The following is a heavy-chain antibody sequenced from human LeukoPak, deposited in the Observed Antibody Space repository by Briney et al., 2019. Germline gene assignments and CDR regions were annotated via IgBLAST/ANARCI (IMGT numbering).Heavy chain of an antibody. D-gene: IGHD2-2*01. CDR2: ITSYVYGGAT. CDR1: GFTFADYS. CDR3: TRGQLAYYADY. Sequence: GGSLRLSCTSSGFTFADYSMSWFRQAPGKGLEWVGLITSYVYGGATEYAASVQGRFTISRDDSKTIAYLQMSSLKTDDTAVYYCTRGQLAYYADYWGQGTLVTVSS. V-gene: IGHV3-49*03. J-gene: IGHJ4*02.